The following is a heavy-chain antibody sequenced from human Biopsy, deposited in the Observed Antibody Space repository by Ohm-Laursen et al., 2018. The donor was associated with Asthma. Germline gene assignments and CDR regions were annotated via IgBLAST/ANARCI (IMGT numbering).Heavy chain of an antibody. CDR3: ARAPIPAYSDSSGFDL. J-gene: IGHJ4*02. Sequence: PGTLSLTCAVSGGSISNTNWWSWVRQSPGKGLEWLGEIFHSGSTNDNPFHKSRLTMSVNKSKNQFSLKLRSVTAADTAVYFCARAPIPAYSDSSGFDLWGQGTLVTVSS. V-gene: IGHV4-4*01. CDR1: GGSISNTNW. D-gene: IGHD3-22*01. CDR2: IFHSGST.